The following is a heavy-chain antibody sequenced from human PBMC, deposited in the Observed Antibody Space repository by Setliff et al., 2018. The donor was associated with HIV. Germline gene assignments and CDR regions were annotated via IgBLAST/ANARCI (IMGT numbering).Heavy chain of an antibody. V-gene: IGHV4-59*08. CDR2: IYYRGST. J-gene: IGHJ4*02. CDR3: ARQMTIPGVAVTPVDY. D-gene: IGHD3-3*01. Sequence: PSETLSLTCTVSGGSISGYYWSWIRQPPGKGLEWIGYIYYRGSTDYNPSLKSRVTISIDTSKNQFSLKLTSVTAADTAVYYYARQMTIPGVAVTPVDYWGQGALVTVSS. CDR1: GGSISGYY.